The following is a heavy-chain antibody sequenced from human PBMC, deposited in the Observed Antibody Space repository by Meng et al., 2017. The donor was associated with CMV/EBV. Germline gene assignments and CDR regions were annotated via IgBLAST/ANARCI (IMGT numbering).Heavy chain of an antibody. J-gene: IGHJ4*02. CDR1: GYTFTGYY. V-gene: IGHV1-69*10. Sequence: SVKVSCKASGYTFTGYYMHWVRQAPGQGLEWMGGIIPILGIANYAQKFQGRVTITADKSTSTAYMELSSLRSEDTAVYYCARGSSMIVVVNFDYWGQGTLVTVSS. CDR2: IIPILGIA. D-gene: IGHD3-22*01. CDR3: ARGSSMIVVVNFDY.